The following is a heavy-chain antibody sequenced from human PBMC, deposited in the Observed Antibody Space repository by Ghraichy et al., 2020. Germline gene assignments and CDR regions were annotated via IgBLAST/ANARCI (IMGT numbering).Heavy chain of an antibody. D-gene: IGHD2-15*01. CDR1: GGSFSGYY. CDR3: ARLLPDAEYFQH. CDR2: INHSGST. Sequence: SETLSLTCAVYGGSFSGYYWSWIRQPPGKGLEWIGEINHSGSTNYNPSLKSRVTISVDTSKNQFSLKLSSVTAADTAVYYCARLLPDAEYFQHWGQGTLVTVSS. V-gene: IGHV4-34*01. J-gene: IGHJ1*01.